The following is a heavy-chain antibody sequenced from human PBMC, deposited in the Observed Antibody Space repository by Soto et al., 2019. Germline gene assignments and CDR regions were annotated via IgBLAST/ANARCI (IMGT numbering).Heavy chain of an antibody. Sequence: QVQLVQSGADVKKPGSSVKVSRKASGGSFGSSAISWVRQAPAQGLEWMGEIIPVFDKANYAQNFQGRLTITADEPTGTVFMQLSSLRSEDTAVYFCARLRRDWGDAFDLWGLGTLVTVSS. D-gene: IGHD3-16*01. CDR3: ARLRRDWGDAFDL. V-gene: IGHV1-69*01. CDR1: GGSFGSSA. CDR2: IIPVFDKA. J-gene: IGHJ3*01.